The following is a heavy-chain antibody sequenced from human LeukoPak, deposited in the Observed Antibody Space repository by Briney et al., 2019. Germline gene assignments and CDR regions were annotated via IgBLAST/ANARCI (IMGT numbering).Heavy chain of an antibody. D-gene: IGHD4-11*01. CDR1: GFTFSDYY. Sequence: PGGSLRLSCAASGFTFSDYYMSWIRQAPGKGLEWVSYISSSGSTIYYADSVKGRFTISRDNAKNSLYLQMNSLRAEDTVVYYCARDSAHDYSNYIDYYYGMDVWGQGTTVTVSS. V-gene: IGHV3-11*01. J-gene: IGHJ6*02. CDR2: ISSSGSTI. CDR3: ARDSAHDYSNYIDYYYGMDV.